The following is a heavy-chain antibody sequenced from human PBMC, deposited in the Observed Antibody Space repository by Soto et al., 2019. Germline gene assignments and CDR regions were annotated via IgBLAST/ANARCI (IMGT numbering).Heavy chain of an antibody. CDR3: ARETGSSIAARPGGSY. CDR1: GFTFSDYY. CDR2: ISSSGSTI. D-gene: IGHD6-6*01. V-gene: IGHV3-11*01. Sequence: GGSLRLSCAASGFTFSDYYMSWIRQAPGKGLEWVSYISSSGSTIYYADSVKGRFTISRDNAKNSLYLQMNSLRAEDTAVYYCARETGSSIAARPGGSYWGQGTLVTVSS. J-gene: IGHJ4*02.